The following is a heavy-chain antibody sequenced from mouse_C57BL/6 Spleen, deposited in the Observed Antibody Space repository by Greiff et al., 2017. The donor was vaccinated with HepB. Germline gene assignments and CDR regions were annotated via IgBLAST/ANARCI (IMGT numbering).Heavy chain of an antibody. V-gene: IGHV3-6*01. CDR2: ISYDGSN. D-gene: IGHD1-1*01. CDR1: GYSITSGYY. J-gene: IGHJ2*01. CDR3: ARGEDYYGSLDY. Sequence: DVKLQESGPGLVKPSQSLSLTCSVTGYSITSGYYWNWIRQFPGNKLEWMGYISYDGSNNYNPSLKNRISITRDTSKNQFFLKLNSVTTEDTATYYCARGEDYYGSLDYWGQGTTLTVSS.